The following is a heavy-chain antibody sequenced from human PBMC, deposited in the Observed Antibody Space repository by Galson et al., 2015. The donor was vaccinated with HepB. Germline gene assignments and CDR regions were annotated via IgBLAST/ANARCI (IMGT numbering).Heavy chain of an antibody. CDR1: GGSISTGGSS. V-gene: IGHV4-30-2*01. CDR3: ARGYHGSGREPNFDY. D-gene: IGHD3-10*01. CDR2: IYHSGST. J-gene: IGHJ4*02. Sequence: TLSLTCAVSGGSISTGGSSWSWIRQPPGKGLEWIGYIYHSGSTYYHPVLKSRATISMDRSKNQFSLKMTSLIAADTAVYYCARGYHGSGREPNFDYWGQGTLVTVSS.